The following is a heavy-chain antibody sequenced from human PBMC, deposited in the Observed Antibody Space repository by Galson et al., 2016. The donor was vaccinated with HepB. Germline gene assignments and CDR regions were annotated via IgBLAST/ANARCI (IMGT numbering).Heavy chain of an antibody. V-gene: IGHV3-9*01. D-gene: IGHD6-13*01. CDR3: AKAGTYSSSKGWFDP. CDR2: ISWNSGTI. Sequence: LRLSCAASGFTFDAYAMHWVRQAPGKGLEWVSGISWNSGTIGYADSVKGRFTISRDNAKNSLYLQMNSLRPEDTALYYCAKAGTYSSSKGWFDPWGQGTLVTVSS. CDR1: GFTFDAYA. J-gene: IGHJ5*02.